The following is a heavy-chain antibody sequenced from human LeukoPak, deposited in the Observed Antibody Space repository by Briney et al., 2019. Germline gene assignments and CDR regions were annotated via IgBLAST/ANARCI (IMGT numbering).Heavy chain of an antibody. CDR1: GGSISSYS. CDR2: IYYSGST. V-gene: IGHV4-59*01. Sequence: SETLSLTCTVSGGSISSYSWSWIRQPPGKGLEWIGYIYYSGSTNYNPSLKSRVTISVDASKNQFSLKLSSVTAADTAVYYCARAGIDPSFDYWGQGTLVTVSS. J-gene: IGHJ4*02. CDR3: ARAGIDPSFDY. D-gene: IGHD3-9*01.